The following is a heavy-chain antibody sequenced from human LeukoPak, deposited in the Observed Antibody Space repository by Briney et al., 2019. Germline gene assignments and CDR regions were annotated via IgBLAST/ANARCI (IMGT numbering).Heavy chain of an antibody. V-gene: IGHV4-59*01. J-gene: IGHJ5*02. CDR3: ALYGDYYDSSGYYPS. CDR1: GGSISSYY. Sequence: PSETLSLTCTVSGGSISSYYWSWIRQPPGKGLEWIGCIYYSGSTNYNPSLKSRVTISVDTSKNQFSLKLSSVTAADTAVYYCALYGDYYDSSGYYPSWGQGTLVTVSS. D-gene: IGHD3-22*01. CDR2: IYYSGST.